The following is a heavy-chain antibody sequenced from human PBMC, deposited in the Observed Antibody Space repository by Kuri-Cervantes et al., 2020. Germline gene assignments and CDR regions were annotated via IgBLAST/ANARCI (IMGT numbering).Heavy chain of an antibody. J-gene: IGHJ4*02. D-gene: IGHD5-18*01. CDR3: AKVDTAIFDY. Sequence: GGSLRPSCAASGFTFSSYGRHWVRQAPGKGLEWVAVISYDGSNKYYADSVKGRFTISRDNSKNTLYLQMNSLRAEDTAVYYCAKVDTAIFDYWGQGTLVTVSS. CDR1: GFTFSSYG. CDR2: ISYDGSNK. V-gene: IGHV3-30*18.